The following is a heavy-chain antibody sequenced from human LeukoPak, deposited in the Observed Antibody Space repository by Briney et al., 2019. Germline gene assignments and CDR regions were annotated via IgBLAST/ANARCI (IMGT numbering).Heavy chain of an antibody. CDR1: GGSISSYY. CDR2: IYYSGST. J-gene: IGHJ4*02. D-gene: IGHD3-10*01. V-gene: IGHV4-59*01. Sequence: SETLSLTCTVSGGSISSYYWSWIRQPPGKGLEWIGYIYYSGSTNYNPSLKSRVTISVDTSKNQFSLKLSSVTAADTAVYYRAREPFGGYWGQGTLVTVSS. CDR3: AREPFGGY.